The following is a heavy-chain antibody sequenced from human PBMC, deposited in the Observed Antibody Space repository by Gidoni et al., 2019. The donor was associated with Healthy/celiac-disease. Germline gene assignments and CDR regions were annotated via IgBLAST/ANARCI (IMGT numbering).Heavy chain of an antibody. D-gene: IGHD4-17*01. CDR1: GSTFSSYS. CDR2: ISSSSSYI. V-gene: IGHV3-21*01. CDR3: ARDNYGDYEEYFDY. Sequence: EVQLVESGGGLVKPGGSLRLCCAASGSTFSSYSMNWGRQALGKGLEWVSSISSSSSYIYYADSVKSRFTISRDNAKNSLYLQMNSLRAEDTAVYYCARDNYGDYEEYFDYWGQGTLVTVSS. J-gene: IGHJ4*02.